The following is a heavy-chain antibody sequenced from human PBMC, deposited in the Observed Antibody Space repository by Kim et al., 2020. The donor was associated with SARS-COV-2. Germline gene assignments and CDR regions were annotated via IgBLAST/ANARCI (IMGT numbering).Heavy chain of an antibody. V-gene: IGHV3-64*01. J-gene: IGHJ4*02. CDR1: GFTFSSYA. CDR2: ISSNGGST. CDR3: ARGPPHFDY. Sequence: GGSLRLSCAASGFTFSSYAMHWVRQAPGKGLEYVSAISSNGGSTYYANSVKGRFTISRDNSKNTLYLQMGSLRAEDMAVYYCARGPPHFDYWGQGTLVTV.